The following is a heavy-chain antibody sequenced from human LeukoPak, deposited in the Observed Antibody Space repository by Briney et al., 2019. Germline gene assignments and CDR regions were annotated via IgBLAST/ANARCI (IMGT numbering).Heavy chain of an antibody. J-gene: IGHJ6*02. D-gene: IGHD2-8*01. CDR2: ISGSGGNT. V-gene: IGHV3-23*01. Sequence: GGSLRLSCAASGFTLSSYSMSWVRQAPGKGLEWVSAISGSGGNTYYADSVKGRFTISRDNSKNTLYLQMNSLRAEDTAVYYCAKRGHCTNGVCYRDSYYYGMDVWGQGTTVTVSS. CDR1: GFTLSSYS. CDR3: AKRGHCTNGVCYRDSYYYGMDV.